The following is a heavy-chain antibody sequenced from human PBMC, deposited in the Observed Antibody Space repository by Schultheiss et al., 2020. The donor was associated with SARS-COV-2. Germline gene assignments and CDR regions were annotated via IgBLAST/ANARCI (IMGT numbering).Heavy chain of an antibody. CDR2: IYWDDDK. CDR3: VLAYYYGSGTDFAFDI. Sequence: SGPTLVKPTQTLTLTCTFSGFSLSTSGVGVGWIRQPPGKALEWLALIYWDDDKRYSPSLKSRLTITKDTSKNQVVLTMTNMDPVDTATYYCVLAYYYGSGTDFAFDIWGQGTTVTVSS. V-gene: IGHV2-5*02. CDR1: GFSLSTSGVG. D-gene: IGHD3-10*01. J-gene: IGHJ3*02.